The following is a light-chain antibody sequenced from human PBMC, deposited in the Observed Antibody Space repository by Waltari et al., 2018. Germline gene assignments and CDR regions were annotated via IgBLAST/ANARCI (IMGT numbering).Light chain of an antibody. CDR2: DSS. J-gene: IGKJ4*01. CDR3: QQYENSPLT. CDR1: QNITNNY. Sequence: EVILTQSPDTLSLSPGARATPSCRASQNITNNYFAWYQQKPGLAPRLLIYDSSSRATGVPDRFSGSGSGTDFTLTIGRLEPEDYAVYYCQQYENSPLTFGGGTQVETK. V-gene: IGKV3-20*01.